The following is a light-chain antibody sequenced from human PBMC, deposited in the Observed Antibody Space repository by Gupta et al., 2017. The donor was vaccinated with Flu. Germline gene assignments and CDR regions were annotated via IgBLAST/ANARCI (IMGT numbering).Light chain of an antibody. V-gene: IGLV3-21*02. CDR2: DDS. CDR1: KIGSKR. Sequence: FVLTQPPSVSVSPGQAATITCGGNKIGSKRVHWYQQRPGQAPVLVVYDDSDRPAGIPERFSGSNSGNTATMTITRVEAGDEADYFCQVGDTNSDRVVFGGGTRLTVL. CDR3: QVGDTNSDRVV. J-gene: IGLJ2*01.